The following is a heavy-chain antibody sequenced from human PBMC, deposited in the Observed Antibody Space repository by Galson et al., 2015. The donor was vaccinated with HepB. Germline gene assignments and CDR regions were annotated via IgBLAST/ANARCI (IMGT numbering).Heavy chain of an antibody. J-gene: IGHJ4*02. Sequence: SLRLSCAASGFTFSSYGMHWVRQAPGKGLEWVAVISYDGSHKNYADSVKGRFTISRDNSKNTLYLQMNRLRGGDTAVYYCARVGRTTATTWGQGSRVTVSS. CDR3: ARVGRTTATT. CDR2: ISYDGSHK. D-gene: IGHD1-1*01. V-gene: IGHV3-30*03. CDR1: GFTFSSYG.